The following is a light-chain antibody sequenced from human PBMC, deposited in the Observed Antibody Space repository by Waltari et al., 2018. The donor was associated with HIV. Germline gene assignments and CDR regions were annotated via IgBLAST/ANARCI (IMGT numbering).Light chain of an antibody. Sequence: IVLTQSPGTLSLSPRDRATLPCTTSQSVGSSQLAWSQQKPGQAPRLPLHGASDRATGVPDRFSAWGSGTNFTLAISGLETEDFAVYYCQQYGGSPLFTFGPGT. CDR3: QQYGGSPLFT. CDR1: QSVGSSQ. V-gene: IGKV3-20*01. CDR2: GAS. J-gene: IGKJ3*01.